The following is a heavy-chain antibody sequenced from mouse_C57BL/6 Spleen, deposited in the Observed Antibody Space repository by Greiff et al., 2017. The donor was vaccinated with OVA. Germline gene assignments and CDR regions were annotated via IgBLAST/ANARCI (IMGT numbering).Heavy chain of an antibody. D-gene: IGHD4-1*01. CDR2: ISNLAYSI. Sequence: EVNLVESGGGLVQPGGSLKLSCAASGFTFSDYGMAWVRQAPRKGPEWVAFISNLAYSIYYADTVTGRFTISRENAKNTLYLEMSSLRSEDTAMYYCARLGTYYAMDYWGQGTSVTVSS. CDR3: ARLGTYYAMDY. J-gene: IGHJ4*01. V-gene: IGHV5-15*01. CDR1: GFTFSDYG.